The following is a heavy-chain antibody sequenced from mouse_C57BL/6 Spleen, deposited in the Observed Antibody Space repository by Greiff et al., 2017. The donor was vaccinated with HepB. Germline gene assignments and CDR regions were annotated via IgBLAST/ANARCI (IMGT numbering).Heavy chain of an antibody. CDR2: IYPGDGDT. CDR3: AADYGPWFAY. Sequence: QVQLQQSGPELVKPGASVKISCKASGYAFSSSWMNWVKQRPGKGLERIGRIYPGDGDTNYNGKFKGKATLTADKSSSTAYMQLSSLTSEDSAVYFCAADYGPWFAYWGQGTLVTVSA. D-gene: IGHD1-1*01. J-gene: IGHJ3*01. CDR1: GYAFSSSW. V-gene: IGHV1-82*01.